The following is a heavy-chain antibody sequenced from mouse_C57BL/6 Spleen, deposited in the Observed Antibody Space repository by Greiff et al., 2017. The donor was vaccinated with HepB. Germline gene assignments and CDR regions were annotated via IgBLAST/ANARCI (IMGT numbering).Heavy chain of an antibody. CDR2: IYPGDGDT. V-gene: IGHV1-80*01. D-gene: IGHD2-4*01. Sequence: QVQLKQSGAELVKPGASVKISCKASGYSFSSYWMNWVKQRPGKGLEWIGQIYPGDGDTNYNGKFKGKATLTADKSSSTAYMQLSSLTSEDSAVSFCARKLLRLYAMDYWGQGTSVTVSS. CDR1: GYSFSSYW. J-gene: IGHJ4*01. CDR3: ARKLLRLYAMDY.